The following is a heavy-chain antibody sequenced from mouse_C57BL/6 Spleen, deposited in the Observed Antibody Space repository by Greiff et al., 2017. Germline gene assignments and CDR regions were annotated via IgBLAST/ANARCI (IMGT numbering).Heavy chain of an antibody. D-gene: IGHD1-1*01. CDR1: GYTFTSYW. CDR2: IYPGSGST. J-gene: IGHJ4*01. CDR3: ARRGTTDLYYAMDY. Sequence: VQLQQPGAELVKPGASVKMSCKASGYTFTSYWITWVKQRPGQGLEWIGDIYPGSGSTNYNEKFKSKATLTVYTSSSTAYMQLSSLTSEDSAVYDCARRGTTDLYYAMDYWGQGTSVTVSA. V-gene: IGHV1-55*01.